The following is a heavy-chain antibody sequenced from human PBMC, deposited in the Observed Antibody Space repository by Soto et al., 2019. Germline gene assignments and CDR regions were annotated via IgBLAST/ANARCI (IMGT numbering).Heavy chain of an antibody. CDR2: IYYGGST. D-gene: IGHD3-9*01. CDR1: GGSINNHY. J-gene: IGHJ4*02. Sequence: QVQLQESGPGLVKPSETLSLTCTVSGGSINNHYWSWIRQPPGQGLEWIGDIYYGGSTNYNPSLEWRFSMSGDPSKSLFSLKLSSLSTAATALSSCSRAIWFFDFFCEGTLVTVAA. CDR3: SRAIWFFDF. V-gene: IGHV4-59*11.